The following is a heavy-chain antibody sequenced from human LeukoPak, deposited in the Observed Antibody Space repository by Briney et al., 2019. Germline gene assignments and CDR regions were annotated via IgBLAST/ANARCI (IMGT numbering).Heavy chain of an antibody. CDR2: INHSGST. J-gene: IGHJ4*02. D-gene: IGHD6-6*01. CDR1: GGSFSGYY. CDR3: ASARSSLYYFDY. V-gene: IGHV4-34*01. Sequence: SETLSLTCAVYGGSFSGYYWSWIRQPPGKGLEWIGEINHSGSTNYNPSLKSRVTISVDTSKNQLSLKLSSVTAADTAVYYCASARSSLYYFDYWGQGTLVTVSS.